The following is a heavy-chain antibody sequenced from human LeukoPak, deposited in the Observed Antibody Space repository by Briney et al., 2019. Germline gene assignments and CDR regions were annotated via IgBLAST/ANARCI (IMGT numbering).Heavy chain of an antibody. CDR1: GFSLSDYA. Sequence: GGSLRLSCAASGFSLSDYAMTWLRQAPGEGLQWVSSAGGGSDTYYADSVKGRFTVSRDNSKNTLYLQMNSLRAEDTAVYYCVKDATPYNGIWDYFDHWGQGTPVTVSS. D-gene: IGHD5-24*01. CDR3: VKDATPYNGIWDYFDH. CDR2: AGGGSDT. V-gene: IGHV3-23*01. J-gene: IGHJ4*02.